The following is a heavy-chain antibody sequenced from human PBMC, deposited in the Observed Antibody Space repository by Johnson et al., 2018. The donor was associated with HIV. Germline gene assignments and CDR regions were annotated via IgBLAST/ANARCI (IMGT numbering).Heavy chain of an antibody. CDR2: ISYDGSNK. J-gene: IGHJ3*02. D-gene: IGHD1-1*01. V-gene: IGHV3-30*04. Sequence: QVQLVESGGGVVQPGRSLRLSCAASGFTFSSYAMHWVRQAPGKGLEWVAVISYDGSNKYYADSVMGRFTISRDNSKNTLYLQMSSLGAEDTAVYYCAKDQSWIGTGHDTFDIWGQGTMVTVSS. CDR1: GFTFSSYA. CDR3: AKDQSWIGTGHDTFDI.